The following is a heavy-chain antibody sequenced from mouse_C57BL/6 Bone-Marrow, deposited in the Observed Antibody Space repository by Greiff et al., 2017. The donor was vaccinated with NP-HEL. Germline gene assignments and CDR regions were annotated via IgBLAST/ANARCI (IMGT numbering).Heavy chain of an antibody. J-gene: IGHJ3*01. CDR1: GYTFTSYW. CDR2: IDPSDSYT. V-gene: IGHV1-50*01. D-gene: IGHD2-3*01. CDR3: ATGWLLLAWFAY. Sequence: QVQLQQPGAELVKPGASVKLSCKASGYTFTSYWMQWVKQRPGQGLEWIVEIDPSDSYTNYNQKFKGKATLTVDTSSSTAYMQLSSLTSEDSAVYYCATGWLLLAWFAYWGQGTLVTVSA.